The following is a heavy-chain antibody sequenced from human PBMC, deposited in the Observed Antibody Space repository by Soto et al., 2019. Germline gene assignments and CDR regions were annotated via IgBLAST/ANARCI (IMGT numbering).Heavy chain of an antibody. CDR3: ASRKTGTTYHFDY. J-gene: IGHJ4*02. D-gene: IGHD1-1*01. CDR2: IYYSGST. Sequence: SETLSLTCTVSGGSISSSSYYWGWIRQPPGKGLEWIGSIYYSGSTYYNPSLKSRVTIPVDTSKNQFSLKLSSVTAADMAVYYCASRKTGTTYHFDYWGQGTLVTVSS. V-gene: IGHV4-39*01. CDR1: GGSISSSSYY.